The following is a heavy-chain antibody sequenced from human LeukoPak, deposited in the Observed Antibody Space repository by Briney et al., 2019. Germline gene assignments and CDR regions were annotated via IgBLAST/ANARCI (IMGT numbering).Heavy chain of an antibody. D-gene: IGHD3-10*01. Sequence: SETLSLTCTVSSGSFDTYYWTWLRQPPGKGLEWLGYSGSTKYNPSLKDRLTISTDTSKRHFSLTLSSVTDADTAAYYCARTTRHYYGSGRNLTPWPAGLDVWGQGITVTVS. CDR2: SGST. V-gene: IGHV4-59*01. CDR1: SGSFDTYY. J-gene: IGHJ6*02. CDR3: ARTTRHYYGSGRNLTPWPAGLDV.